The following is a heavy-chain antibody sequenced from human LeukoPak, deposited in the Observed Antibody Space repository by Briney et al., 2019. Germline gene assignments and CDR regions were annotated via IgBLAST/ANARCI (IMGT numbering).Heavy chain of an antibody. V-gene: IGHV3-30*02. Sequence: PGGSLRLSCAASGFTFSSYGMHWVRQAPGKGLEWVAFIRYDGSNKYYADSVKGRFTISRDNSKNTLYLQMNSLRAEDTAVYYCAEWPYSSSHLDYWGQGTLVTVSS. CDR1: GFTFSSYG. CDR3: AEWPYSSSHLDY. D-gene: IGHD6-13*01. CDR2: IRYDGSNK. J-gene: IGHJ4*02.